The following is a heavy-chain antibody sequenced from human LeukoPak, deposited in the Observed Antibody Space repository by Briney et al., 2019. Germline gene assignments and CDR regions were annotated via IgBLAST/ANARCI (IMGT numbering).Heavy chain of an antibody. J-gene: IGHJ1*01. CDR2: ISAYNGNT. V-gene: IGHV1-18*01. CDR3: ARGPYYYDSSGYSYFQH. CDR1: GYTFTSYG. Sequence: GAPVKVSCKASGYTFTSYGISWVRQAPGQGLEWMGWISAYNGNTNYAQKLQGRVTMTTDTSTSTAYMELRSLRSDDTAVYYCARGPYYYDSSGYSYFQHWGQGTLVTVSS. D-gene: IGHD3-22*01.